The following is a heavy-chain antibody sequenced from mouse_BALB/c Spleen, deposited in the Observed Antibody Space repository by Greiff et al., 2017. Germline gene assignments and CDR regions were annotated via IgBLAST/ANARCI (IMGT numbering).Heavy chain of an antibody. CDR2: INHYDSET. V-gene: IGHV1-61*01. D-gene: IGHD2-2*01. J-gene: IGHJ2*01. Sequence: QVQLQQSGAELVRPGASVKLSCKASGFTFTSYWMYWVQQRPEQGLEWIGRINHYDSETHYKHKFKDKAILTVDKSSSTVYMQLSSLTSEDSAVYYCERVGYRSYFDYWGQGTTLTVSS. CDR1: GFTFTSYW. CDR3: ERVGYRSYFDY.